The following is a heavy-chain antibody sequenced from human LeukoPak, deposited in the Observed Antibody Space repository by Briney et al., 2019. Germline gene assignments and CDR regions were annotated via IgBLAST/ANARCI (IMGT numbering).Heavy chain of an antibody. Sequence: KPSETLSLTCTVSGGSISSYYWSWIRQPPGKGLEWIGFVYYSGSTKYNPSLKSRVTISVDTSKNQFSLQLTSVTATDTAVYFCAGGTVGHSGYPFYYYYMDVWGKGTSVTVSS. CDR1: GGSISSYY. D-gene: IGHD5-12*01. CDR2: VYYSGST. CDR3: AGGTVGHSGYPFYYYYMDV. J-gene: IGHJ6*03. V-gene: IGHV4-59*01.